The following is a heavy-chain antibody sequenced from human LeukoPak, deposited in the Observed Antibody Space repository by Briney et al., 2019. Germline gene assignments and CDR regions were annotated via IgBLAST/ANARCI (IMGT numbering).Heavy chain of an antibody. CDR1: AYTFTSYY. Sequence: ASVKVSCKAFAYTFTSYYMHWVRQAPGQGLEWMGIINPSDGSTTYAQKFQGRVTMTRDTSTSTVYMELSSLRSEDTAVYYCARGDIVAVIAATPDLVDYWGQGTLVTVSS. CDR3: ARGDIVAVIAATPDLVDY. CDR2: INPSDGST. J-gene: IGHJ4*02. V-gene: IGHV1-46*01. D-gene: IGHD2-15*01.